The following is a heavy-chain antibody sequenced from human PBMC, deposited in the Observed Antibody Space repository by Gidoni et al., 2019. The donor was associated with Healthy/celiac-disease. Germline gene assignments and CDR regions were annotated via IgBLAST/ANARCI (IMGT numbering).Heavy chain of an antibody. Sequence: ELQLFQSGGGLVQPRGSLRLSSAASGFTFSRNALSWVRPAPGKGLERVSAISGSGGSTYYADSVKGRFTISRDNSKNTLYLQMNSLRAEDTAVYYCAKNRAFDYWGQGTLVTVSS. D-gene: IGHD3-10*01. V-gene: IGHV3-23*01. CDR1: GFTFSRNA. CDR3: AKNRAFDY. CDR2: ISGSGGST. J-gene: IGHJ4*02.